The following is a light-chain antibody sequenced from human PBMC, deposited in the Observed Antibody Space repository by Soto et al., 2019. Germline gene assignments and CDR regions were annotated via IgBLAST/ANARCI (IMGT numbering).Light chain of an antibody. Sequence: EIGLTQSPGILSLSPGERATLSWRASQSVSNNYLAWYQQKPGQAPRLLIYGASSRATGIPDRFSRSGSGTEFTLTISRMEPEDFAVYYCQQYGTSGTFGHGTKVDIK. CDR1: QSVSNNY. CDR3: QQYGTSGT. CDR2: GAS. J-gene: IGKJ1*01. V-gene: IGKV3-20*01.